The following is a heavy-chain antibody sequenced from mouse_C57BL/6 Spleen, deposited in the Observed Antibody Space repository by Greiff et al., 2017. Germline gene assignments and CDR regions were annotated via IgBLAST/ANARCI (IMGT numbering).Heavy chain of an antibody. V-gene: IGHV5-16*01. J-gene: IGHJ1*03. D-gene: IGHD1-1*01. CDR3: ARVITTVVATDFDV. CDR1: GFTFSDYY. Sequence: DVHLVESEGGLVQPGSSMKLSCTASGFTFSDYYMAWVRQVPEKGLEWVANINYDGSSTYYLDSLKSRFIISRDNAKNILYLQMSSLKSEDTATYYCARVITTVVATDFDVWGTGTTVTVSS. CDR2: INYDGSST.